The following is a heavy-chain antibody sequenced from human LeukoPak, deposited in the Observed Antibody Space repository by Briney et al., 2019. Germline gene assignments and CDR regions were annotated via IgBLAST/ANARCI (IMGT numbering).Heavy chain of an antibody. CDR3: AKDPMTISEIWY. Sequence: GGSLRLSCAASGFTFSSYGMHWVRQAPGKGLEWVSAISGSGGSTYYADSVKGRFTISRDNSKNTLYLQMNSLRAEDTAVYYCAKDPMTISEIWYWGQGTLVTVSS. CDR2: ISGSGGST. D-gene: IGHD3-3*01. J-gene: IGHJ4*02. CDR1: GFTFSSYG. V-gene: IGHV3-23*01.